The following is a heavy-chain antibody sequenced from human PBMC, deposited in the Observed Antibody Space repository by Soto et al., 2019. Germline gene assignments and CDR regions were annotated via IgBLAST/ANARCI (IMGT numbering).Heavy chain of an antibody. D-gene: IGHD3-22*01. J-gene: IGHJ6*02. V-gene: IGHV3-43*01. Sequence: GGSLRLSCAASGFTFDDYTMHWVRQAPGKGLEWVSLISWDGGSTYYADSVKGRFTISRENSKNSLYLQMNSLRTEDTALYYCAKVRDYYDSSGYPLDYYYYGMDVWGQGTTVTVSS. CDR3: AKVRDYYDSSGYPLDYYYYGMDV. CDR2: ISWDGGST. CDR1: GFTFDDYT.